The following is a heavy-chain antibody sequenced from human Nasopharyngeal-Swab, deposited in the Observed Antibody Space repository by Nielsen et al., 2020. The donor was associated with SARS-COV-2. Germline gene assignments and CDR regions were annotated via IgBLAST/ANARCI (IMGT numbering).Heavy chain of an antibody. D-gene: IGHD3-3*01. Sequence: GESLKISCAASGFTFSSYSMNWVRQAPGKGLEWVSSISSSSSYIYYADSVKGRFTISRDNAKNSLYLQMNSLRAEDTAVYYCAGSGELRFLEWLNTRPDYWGQGTLVTVSS. V-gene: IGHV3-21*01. CDR3: AGSGELRFLEWLNTRPDY. CDR2: ISSSSSYI. J-gene: IGHJ4*02. CDR1: GFTFSSYS.